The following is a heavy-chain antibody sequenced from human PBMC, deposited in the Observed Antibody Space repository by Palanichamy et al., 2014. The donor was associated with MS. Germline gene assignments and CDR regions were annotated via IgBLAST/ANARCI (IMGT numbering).Heavy chain of an antibody. J-gene: IGHJ4*02. CDR2: ISSSSSHM. CDR1: GFSFSSYS. Sequence: EVQLVESEGGLVKPGGSLRLSCAASGFSFSSYSMNWVRQAPGKGLEWVSSISSSSSHMYHADSVKGRFTISRDNAKNSLYLQMNSPRVEDTALYTCVREGNEGLDYWGQGTLVTVSS. V-gene: IGHV3-21*01. CDR3: VREGNEGLDY. D-gene: IGHD1-1*01.